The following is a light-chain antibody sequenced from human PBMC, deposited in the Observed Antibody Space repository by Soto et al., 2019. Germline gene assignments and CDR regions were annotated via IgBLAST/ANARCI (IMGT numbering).Light chain of an antibody. J-gene: IGKJ4*01. CDR1: QALNTR. CDR3: QQFSSYPLT. V-gene: IGKV3-20*01. CDR2: GAS. Sequence: EIVLTQSPATLSAFPGDRVTLSCRASQALNTRLAWYQHKPGQAPRLLIYGASSRATGIPDRFSGSGSGTDFTLTISRLEPEDFAVYYCQQFSSYPLTFGGGTKVDIK.